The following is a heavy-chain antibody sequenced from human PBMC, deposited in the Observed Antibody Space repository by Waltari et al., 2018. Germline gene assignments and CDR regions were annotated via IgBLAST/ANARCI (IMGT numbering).Heavy chain of an antibody. V-gene: IGHV3-74*01. J-gene: IGHJ4*02. D-gene: IGHD3-3*01. CDR3: ARGADL. CDR1: GLTLSGPW. Sequence: EVQLVESGGGLVQPGGSLRLSCAASGLTLSGPWLHGVRQVPGKGLVWVSRISGDGSTINYADSVKGRFTISRDTAKNTLYLQMNSLRAEDTAVYYCARGADLRGQGILVTVSS. CDR2: ISGDGSTI.